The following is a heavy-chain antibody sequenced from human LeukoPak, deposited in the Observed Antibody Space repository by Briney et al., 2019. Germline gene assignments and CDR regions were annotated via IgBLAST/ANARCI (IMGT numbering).Heavy chain of an antibody. Sequence: SETLSLTCTVSGGSINSYYWSWIRQPPGKGLEWIAYIYYSGSTNYNPSLKSRVTISVDTSKNQFSLKLSSVTAADTAVYYCARHGPSLSTSFDYWGQGTLVTVSS. CDR3: ARHGPSLSTSFDY. CDR2: IYYSGST. J-gene: IGHJ4*02. V-gene: IGHV4-59*08. D-gene: IGHD2-2*01. CDR1: GGSINSYY.